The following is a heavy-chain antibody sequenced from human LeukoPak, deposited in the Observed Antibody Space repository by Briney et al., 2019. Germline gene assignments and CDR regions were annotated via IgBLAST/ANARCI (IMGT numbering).Heavy chain of an antibody. J-gene: IGHJ6*03. CDR2: IYYSGST. V-gene: IGHV4-30-4*08. CDR1: GGSISSGDYY. D-gene: IGHD2-2*01. CDR3: ARSPLGYCSSTSCYPKYYYYYYMDV. Sequence: PSETLSLTCTVSGGSISSGDYYWSWIRQPPGKGLEWIGYIYYSGSTYYNPSLKSRVTISVDTSKNQFSLKLSSVTAADTAVYYCARSPLGYCSSTSCYPKYYYYYYMDVWGKGTTVTVSS.